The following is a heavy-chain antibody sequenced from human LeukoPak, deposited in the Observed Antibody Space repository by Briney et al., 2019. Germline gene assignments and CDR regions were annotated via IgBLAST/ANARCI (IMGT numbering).Heavy chain of an antibody. CDR1: GFTFDDYA. V-gene: IGHV3-9*01. CDR3: ARDDGYNREDY. Sequence: GRSLRLSCAASGFTFDDYAMHWVRQAPGKGLEWVSGISWNSGSIGYADSVKGRFTISRDNAKNSLYLQMNSLRAEDTALYHCARDDGYNREDYWGQGTLVTVSS. D-gene: IGHD5-24*01. J-gene: IGHJ4*02. CDR2: ISWNSGSI.